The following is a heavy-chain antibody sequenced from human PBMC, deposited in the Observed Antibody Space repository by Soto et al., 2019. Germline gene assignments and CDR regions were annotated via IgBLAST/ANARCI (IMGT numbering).Heavy chain of an antibody. V-gene: IGHV1-2*02. CDR3: ARGGGVGVAGAAAFDM. J-gene: IGHJ3*02. CDR1: GYPVTAYY. Sequence: QLHLVQSGAVVKKPGASVTASCSASGYPVTAYYMHWVRQAPGRGLEWMGGINPDTGPAKYTQTCQGRVTMARDTSTRTGFRILVGLTAEDAAVFYCARGGGVGVAGAAAFDMWGQGTLVTVSS. D-gene: IGHD3-3*01. CDR2: INPDTGPA.